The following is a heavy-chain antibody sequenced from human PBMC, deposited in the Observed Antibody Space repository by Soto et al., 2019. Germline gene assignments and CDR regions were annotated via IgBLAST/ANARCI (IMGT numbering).Heavy chain of an antibody. Sequence: GGSLRLSCAASGFTFISYGMNWVRQAPGKGLEWVAVISYDGNNNYYADSVKGRFTISRDNSKNTLYLQMNSLRVEDTAVYYCAKDSGREQWLALFDYWGQGTLVTVSS. J-gene: IGHJ4*02. CDR1: GFTFISYG. D-gene: IGHD6-19*01. CDR3: AKDSGREQWLALFDY. CDR2: ISYDGNNN. V-gene: IGHV3-30*18.